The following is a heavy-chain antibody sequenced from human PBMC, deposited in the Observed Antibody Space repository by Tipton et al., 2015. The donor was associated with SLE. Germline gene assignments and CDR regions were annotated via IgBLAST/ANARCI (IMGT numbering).Heavy chain of an antibody. CDR2: IYYSGST. J-gene: IGHJ3*01. CDR3: ARQTTIGWPSWAFDV. Sequence: TLPLTCTVSGGSISSYYWSWIRQPPGKGLEWIGYIYYSGSTYYNPSLKSRVTISVDTSKNQFSLKLSSVTAADTAVYYCARQTTIGWPSWAFDVCGQGTMVTVSS. D-gene: IGHD1/OR15-1a*01. V-gene: IGHV4-59*08. CDR1: GGSISSYY.